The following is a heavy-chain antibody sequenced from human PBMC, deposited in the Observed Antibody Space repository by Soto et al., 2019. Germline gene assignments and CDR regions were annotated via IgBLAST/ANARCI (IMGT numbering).Heavy chain of an antibody. V-gene: IGHV3-23*01. CDR1: GFIFSNYA. J-gene: IGHJ4*02. Sequence: EVHLLQSGGGLVRPGGSLRLSCAASGFIFSNYAMNWVRQAPGKGLEWVSIVTSRGDTTYYADSVKGRFTISSDNSKNTLYLQVSSLTAEDTGVYYCAKDRLGGGLDYWGQGTLVSVSS. D-gene: IGHD3-16*01. CDR3: AKDRLGGGLDY. CDR2: VTSRGDTT.